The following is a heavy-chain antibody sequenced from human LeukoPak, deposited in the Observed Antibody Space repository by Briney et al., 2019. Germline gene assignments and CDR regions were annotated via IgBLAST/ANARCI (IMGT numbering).Heavy chain of an antibody. Sequence: ASVKVSCKASGGTFSNYAISWVRQAPGQGLEWMGGIIPIFGTANYAQKFQGRVTITADESTSTAYMELSSLRSEDTAVYYCARGRYVGLRGWLPHGDLSAFDIWGQGTMVTVSS. CDR1: GGTFSNYA. J-gene: IGHJ3*02. V-gene: IGHV1-69*01. D-gene: IGHD5-24*01. CDR3: ARGRYVGLRGWLPHGDLSAFDI. CDR2: IIPIFGTA.